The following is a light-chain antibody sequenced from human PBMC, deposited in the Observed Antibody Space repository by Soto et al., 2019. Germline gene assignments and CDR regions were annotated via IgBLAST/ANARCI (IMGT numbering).Light chain of an antibody. CDR3: QKYNSPPRA. Sequence: SQSPAAVSLSTGERVSITCRAAHDIGTSLAWYQQIPGKAPRLLIYDASTLQSGVPSRFSGSGSGTDFTLTISCLQPEDVATYYCQKYNSPPRAFGQGTKVDIK. CDR2: DAS. J-gene: IGKJ1*01. V-gene: IGKV1-27*01. CDR1: HDIGTS.